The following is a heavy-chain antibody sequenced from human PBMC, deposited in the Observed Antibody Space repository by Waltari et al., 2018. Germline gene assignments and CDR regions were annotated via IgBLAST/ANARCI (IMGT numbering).Heavy chain of an antibody. CDR3: ARLSGYCDDTGCYGHYAMDV. Sequence: QLQLQESGPGLVKPSETLSLTRTVPGGSVSTTSYSWAWVRQSPGKGLEWIGTFYYPGNIYYNPSLTSRVTISVDSPQNHLSLRLSSVTAADTAVYYCARLSGYCDDTGCYGHYAMDVWGQGPRSPSP. J-gene: IGHJ6*02. D-gene: IGHD2-2*01. V-gene: IGHV4-39*02. CDR1: GGSVSTTSYS. CDR2: FYYPGNI.